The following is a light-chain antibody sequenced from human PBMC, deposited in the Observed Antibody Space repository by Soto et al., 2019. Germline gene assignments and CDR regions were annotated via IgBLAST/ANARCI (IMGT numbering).Light chain of an antibody. CDR3: RSYVGNNNLV. CDR2: EVN. J-gene: IGLJ2*01. CDR1: SSDVGAYND. V-gene: IGLV2-8*01. Sequence: QSALTQPPSASGSPGQSVTISCTGTSSDVGAYNDVSWYQQHPGKVPKLMIYEVNTRPSGVPDRFSGSKSGNTASLTVSGLQAEDEADYYCRSYVGNNNLVFGGGTKLTVL.